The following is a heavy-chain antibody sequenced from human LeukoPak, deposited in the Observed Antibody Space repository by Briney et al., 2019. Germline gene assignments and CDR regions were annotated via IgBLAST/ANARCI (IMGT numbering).Heavy chain of an antibody. CDR3: ARDQSGSYIFDY. CDR2: IYYSGIT. J-gene: IGHJ4*02. V-gene: IGHV4-61*01. Sequence: SETLSLTCTVSGGSVSSSSYYWGWIRQPPGKGLEWIGSIYYSGITSYNPSLKSRVIISVQTSKNQFSLRLSFVTAADTAVYYCARDQSGSYIFDYWGQGTLVTVSS. D-gene: IGHD1-26*01. CDR1: GGSVSSSSYY.